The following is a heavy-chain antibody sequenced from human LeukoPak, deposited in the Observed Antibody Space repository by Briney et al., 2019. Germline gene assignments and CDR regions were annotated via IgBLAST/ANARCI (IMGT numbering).Heavy chain of an antibody. CDR3: ASLLNGGVAHWFDP. V-gene: IGHV4-39*01. CDR1: GGSISNSNYY. Sequence: ASVTLSLTCTVSGGSISNSNYYWGWIRQPPGEGLVWIGNVYYSGNTYYNSSLKSRVTISVDTSKNQFSLKLSSVTAADTAGYCCASLLNGGVAHWFDPWGQGTLVTVSS. J-gene: IGHJ5*02. D-gene: IGHD7-27*01. CDR2: VYYSGNT.